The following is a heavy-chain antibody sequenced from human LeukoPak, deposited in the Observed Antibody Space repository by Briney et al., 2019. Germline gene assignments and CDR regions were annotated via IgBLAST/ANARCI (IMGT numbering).Heavy chain of an antibody. D-gene: IGHD2-15*01. CDR1: GFTFSNAW. CDR3: ARGSVVGSDSDY. Sequence: GGSLRLSCAASGFTFSNAWMRWVRQAPGKGLEWVGPIKSKTDGGTTDYAAPVKGRFTISRDDSKNTLYLQMNSLKTEDTALFYCARGSVVGSDSDYWGQGTLVTVSS. CDR2: IKSKTDGGTT. V-gene: IGHV3-15*01. J-gene: IGHJ4*02.